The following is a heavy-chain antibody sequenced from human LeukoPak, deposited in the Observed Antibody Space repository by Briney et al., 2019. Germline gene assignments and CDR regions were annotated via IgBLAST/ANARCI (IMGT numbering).Heavy chain of an antibody. V-gene: IGHV3-23*01. J-gene: IGHJ4*02. CDR2: ITGSGGAT. CDR3: ARDGVGYDYDY. CDR1: GFTFSTYA. D-gene: IGHD5-12*01. Sequence: GGSLRLSCAASGFTFSTYAVNWVRQAPGKGLEWVSAITGSGGATYYADSVKGRFTISRDNAKNSLYLHMNSLTAEDTAVYYCARDGVGYDYDYWGQGTLVTVSS.